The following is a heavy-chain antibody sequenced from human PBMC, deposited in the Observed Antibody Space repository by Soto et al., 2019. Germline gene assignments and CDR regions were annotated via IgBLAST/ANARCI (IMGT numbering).Heavy chain of an antibody. CDR1: GFTSSSYS. D-gene: IGHD3-22*01. Sequence: EVQLVESGGGLVKPGGSLRLSCAASGFTSSSYSMNWVRQAPGKGLEWVSSISSSSSYIYYADSVKGRFTISRDNAKNSLYLQMNSLRAEDTAVYYCARAPYYYDSRGDWAYWGQGTLVTVSS. CDR3: ARAPYYYDSRGDWAY. CDR2: ISSSSSYI. J-gene: IGHJ4*02. V-gene: IGHV3-21*01.